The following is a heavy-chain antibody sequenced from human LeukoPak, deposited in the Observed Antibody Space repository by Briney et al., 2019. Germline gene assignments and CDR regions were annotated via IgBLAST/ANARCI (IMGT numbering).Heavy chain of an antibody. D-gene: IGHD3-10*01. Sequence: GGSLRLSCAASRFTFSSYGMHWVRQAPGKGLEWVAFIRYDGSNKYYADSVKGRFTISRDNSKNTLYLQMNSLRAEDTAVYYCAGRLGEDYWGQGTLVTVSS. CDR2: IRYDGSNK. CDR1: RFTFSSYG. V-gene: IGHV3-30*02. CDR3: AGRLGEDY. J-gene: IGHJ4*02.